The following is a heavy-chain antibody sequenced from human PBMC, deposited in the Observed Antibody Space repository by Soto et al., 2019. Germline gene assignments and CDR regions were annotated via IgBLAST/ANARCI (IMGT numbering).Heavy chain of an antibody. D-gene: IGHD3-22*01. CDR1: GFTFSSYG. CDR3: AKEDDSSGYYPHFDY. CDR2: ISYEGRNK. Sequence: QVQLVESGGGMVQPGRSLRLSCAASGFTFSSYGMHWVRQAPGKGLEWVAVISYEGRNKYYADSVKGRFTISRDNSKNTLYLQMNSLRAEDTAVYYCAKEDDSSGYYPHFDYWGQGTLVTVSS. J-gene: IGHJ4*02. V-gene: IGHV3-30*18.